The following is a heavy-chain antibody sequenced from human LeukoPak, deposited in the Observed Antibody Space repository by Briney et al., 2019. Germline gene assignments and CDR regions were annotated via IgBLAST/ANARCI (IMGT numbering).Heavy chain of an antibody. CDR3: AKLTGFCSGNNCYSGFDY. V-gene: IGHV3-23*01. CDR1: GFTFSSYG. CDR2: ISASVGTN. J-gene: IGHJ4*02. Sequence: GGSLRLSCAASGFTFSSYGMHWVRQAPGRGLEWVSTISASVGTNYYADSVKGRFSISRDNSKNTLFLQMNSLRAEGTAVYYCAKLTGFCSGNNCYSGFDYWGQGTLVTVSS. D-gene: IGHD2-15*01.